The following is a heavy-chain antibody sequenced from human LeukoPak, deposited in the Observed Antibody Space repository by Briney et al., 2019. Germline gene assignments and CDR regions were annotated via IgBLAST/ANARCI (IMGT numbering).Heavy chain of an antibody. V-gene: IGHV4-4*09. J-gene: IGHJ5*02. CDR2: IYTRGNT. CDR1: GASISGYY. CDR3: ARKIQGWFDT. Sequence: SETLSLTCTVSGASISGYYWSWIRQPPGKGLEWIGYIYTRGNTNYNPSLKSRVTMSVDTSKNQFSLKLSSVTAADTAVYYCARKIQGWFDTWGQGTLVTVSS.